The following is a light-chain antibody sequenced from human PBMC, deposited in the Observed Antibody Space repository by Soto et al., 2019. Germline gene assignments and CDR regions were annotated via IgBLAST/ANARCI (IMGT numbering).Light chain of an antibody. CDR2: EVS. J-gene: IGLJ1*01. Sequence: QSALTQPASVSGSPGQSITISCTGTSSDDGGYDYVSWYQQHPGKAPKLMIYEVSNRPSGISNRFSASKSGNTASLTISGLQAEDEADYYCSSYTSSSTYVFGTGTKLTVL. V-gene: IGLV2-14*01. CDR1: SSDDGGYDY. CDR3: SSYTSSSTYV.